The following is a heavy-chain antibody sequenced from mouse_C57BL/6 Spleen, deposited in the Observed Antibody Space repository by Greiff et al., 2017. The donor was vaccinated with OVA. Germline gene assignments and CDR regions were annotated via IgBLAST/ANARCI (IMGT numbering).Heavy chain of an antibody. CDR3: ARDRDAYYFDY. D-gene: IGHD3-3*01. CDR2: ISAGGSYT. V-gene: IGHV5-4*01. J-gene: IGHJ2*01. Sequence: DVMLVESGGGLVKPGGSPKLSCAASGFTFSSYAMSWVRQTPEKRLEWVATISAGGSYTYYPDNVKGRFTISRDNAKNNLYLQMSHLKSEDTAMYYCARDRDAYYFDYWGQGTTLTVSS. CDR1: GFTFSSYA.